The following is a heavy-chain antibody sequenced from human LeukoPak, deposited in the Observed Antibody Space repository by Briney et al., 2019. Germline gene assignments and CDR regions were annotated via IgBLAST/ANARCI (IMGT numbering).Heavy chain of an antibody. CDR2: IYFSGTT. J-gene: IGHJ6*02. CDR3: ARTHDSSGYYSFGMDV. CDR1: GGSISSYY. Sequence: SETLSLTCTVSGGSISSYYWSWIRQPPGKGLEWIGYIYFSGTTNYNPSLKSRDTISVDTSKNQFSLKLSSVTAADTAVYYCARTHDSSGYYSFGMDVWGQGTTVTVSS. D-gene: IGHD3-22*01. V-gene: IGHV4-59*08.